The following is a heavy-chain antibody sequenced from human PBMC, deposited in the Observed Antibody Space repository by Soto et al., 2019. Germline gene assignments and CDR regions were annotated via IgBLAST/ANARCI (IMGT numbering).Heavy chain of an antibody. J-gene: IGHJ6*02. CDR3: ARPDEGGYSSNHHYYYALDV. D-gene: IGHD3-22*01. V-gene: IGHV1-69*13. Sequence: SLKFSCKSSAGTFRSYSISWVRQAPGQGLEWMGGIIPIFDITNYAQKFQGRVTITADESTSTAYMELSSLGSDDTAVYYCARPDEGGYSSNHHYYYALDVWGQGTTVTVSS. CDR2: IIPIFDIT. CDR1: AGTFRSYS.